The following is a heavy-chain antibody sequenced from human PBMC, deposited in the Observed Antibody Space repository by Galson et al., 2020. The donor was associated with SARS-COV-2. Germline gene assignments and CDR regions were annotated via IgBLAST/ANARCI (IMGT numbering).Heavy chain of an antibody. Sequence: GGSLRLSCEASEFTFSSHAMHWVRQAPGKGLEWVAVISYDGINVYYADSVKGRFTISRDNSKNTLYLQMNSLRPEDTAVYYCAREATGDYAFYFDYWGQGTLVTVSS. J-gene: IGHJ4*02. CDR2: ISYDGINV. D-gene: IGHD4-17*01. V-gene: IGHV3-30*04. CDR3: AREATGDYAFYFDY. CDR1: EFTFSSHA.